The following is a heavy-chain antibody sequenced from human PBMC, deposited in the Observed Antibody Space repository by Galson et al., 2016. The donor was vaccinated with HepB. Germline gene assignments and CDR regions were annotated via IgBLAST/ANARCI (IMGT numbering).Heavy chain of an antibody. CDR2: ISYHGSNK. Sequence: LRLSCAASGFSFSSSAMHWVRQAPGQGLEWVAVISYHGSNKYYVDSVKGRFTISRDNSKNTLYLQMNSLRVEDTAMYYCARDGYYYGSGSYGAATYWGQGTPVTVSS. J-gene: IGHJ4*02. CDR3: ARDGYYYGSGSYGAATY. CDR1: GFSFSSSA. D-gene: IGHD3-10*01. V-gene: IGHV3-30*04.